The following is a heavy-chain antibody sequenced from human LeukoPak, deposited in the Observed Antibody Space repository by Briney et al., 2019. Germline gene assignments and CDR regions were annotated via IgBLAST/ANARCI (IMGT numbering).Heavy chain of an antibody. CDR1: GFTFSSYA. CDR3: AKGVLMGDDAGLFDY. J-gene: IGHJ4*02. D-gene: IGHD3-16*01. V-gene: IGHV3-30-3*01. Sequence: GGSLRLSCAASGFTFSSYAMHWVRQAPGKGLEWVAVISYDGSNKYYADSVKGRFTISRDNSKNTLYLQMNSLRAEDTAVYYCAKGVLMGDDAGLFDYWGQGTLVTVSS. CDR2: ISYDGSNK.